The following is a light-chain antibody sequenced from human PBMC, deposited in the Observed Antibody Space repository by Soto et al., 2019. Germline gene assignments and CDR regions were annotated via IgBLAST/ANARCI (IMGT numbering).Light chain of an antibody. CDR2: DVS. Sequence: QSALTQPASVSGSPGQSITISCTGTSSDVGGYNYVSWYQQHPGKAPQLMIYDVSNRPSGVSDRFSGSKSGNTASLTISGLQAEDEAHYYRSSYTRTTTLVFGGGTKLTVL. J-gene: IGLJ2*01. CDR3: SSYTRTTTLV. V-gene: IGLV2-14*01. CDR1: SSDVGGYNY.